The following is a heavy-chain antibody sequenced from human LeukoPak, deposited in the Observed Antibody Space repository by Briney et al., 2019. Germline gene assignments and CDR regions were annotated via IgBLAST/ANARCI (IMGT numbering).Heavy chain of an antibody. D-gene: IGHD3-9*01. CDR3: ARSVYDILTGYYPGWFDP. V-gene: IGHV3-48*03. CDR2: ISSSGSTI. CDR1: GFTFSSYE. Sequence: GGSLRLSCAASGFTFSSYEMNWVRQAPGKGLEWVSYISSSGSTIYYADSVKGRLTISRDNAKNSLYLQMNSLRAEDTAVYYCARSVYDILTGYYPGWFDPWGQGTLVTVSS. J-gene: IGHJ5*02.